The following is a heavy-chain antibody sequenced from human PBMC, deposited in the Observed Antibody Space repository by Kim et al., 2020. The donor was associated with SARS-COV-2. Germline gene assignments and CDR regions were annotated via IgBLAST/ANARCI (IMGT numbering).Heavy chain of an antibody. Sequence: DSVKGRFPISRDNSKNTLYLQMNSLRAEDTAVYYCAKDLWDSSGYYYFDYWGQGTLVTVSS. V-gene: IGHV3-30*02. J-gene: IGHJ4*02. CDR3: AKDLWDSSGYYYFDY. D-gene: IGHD3-22*01.